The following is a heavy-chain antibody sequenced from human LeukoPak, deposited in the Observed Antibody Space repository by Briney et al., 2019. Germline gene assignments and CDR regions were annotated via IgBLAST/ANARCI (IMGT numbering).Heavy chain of an antibody. Sequence: PSETLSLTCSVSGGSISSYYWSWIRQPAGKGLEWIGRIYTSGSTNYNPSLKSRVTMSVDTSKNQFSLKLSSVTASDTAVYYCARDLSGDYPGWFDPWGQGTLVTVSS. V-gene: IGHV4-4*07. D-gene: IGHD3-9*01. CDR2: IYTSGST. CDR3: ARDLSGDYPGWFDP. CDR1: GGSISSYY. J-gene: IGHJ5*02.